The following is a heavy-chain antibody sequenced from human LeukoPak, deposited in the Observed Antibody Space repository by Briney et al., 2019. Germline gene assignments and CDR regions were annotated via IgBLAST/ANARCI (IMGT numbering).Heavy chain of an antibody. CDR2: ISGSGGST. Sequence: GGSLRLSCAASGFTFSSYAMSWVRQAPGKGLEWVSAISGSGGSTYYADSVKGRFTISRDNSKNTLYLQMNSLRAEDTAVYYCANSRRSNCSSTSCSPHYYYYYYMDVWGKGTTVTVSS. CDR3: ANSRRSNCSSTSCSPHYYYYYYMDV. D-gene: IGHD2-2*01. J-gene: IGHJ6*03. V-gene: IGHV3-23*01. CDR1: GFTFSSYA.